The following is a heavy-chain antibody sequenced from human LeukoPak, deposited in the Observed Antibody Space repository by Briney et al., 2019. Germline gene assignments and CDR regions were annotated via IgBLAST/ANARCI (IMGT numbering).Heavy chain of an antibody. CDR2: ISYDGSNK. CDR1: GFTFSRNA. D-gene: IGHD5-18*01. Sequence: GGSLRLSCAASGFTFSRNAMHWVRQAPGKGLEWVAVISYDGSNKYYADSVKGRFTISRDNSKNTLYLQMNSLRAEDTAVYYCARGYSYGYFDYWGQGTLVTVSS. CDR3: ARGYSYGYFDY. J-gene: IGHJ4*02. V-gene: IGHV3-30-3*01.